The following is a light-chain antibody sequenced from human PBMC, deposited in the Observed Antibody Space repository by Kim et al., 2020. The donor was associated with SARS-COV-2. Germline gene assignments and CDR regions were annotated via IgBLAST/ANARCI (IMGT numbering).Light chain of an antibody. CDR2: AVS. CDR1: SSDVGSYDL. Sequence: QSALTQPASVSGSPEQSITISCTGSSSDVGSYDLVSWYQQHPGKAPKLMIYAVSNRPSGVSSRFSGSKSGNTASLTISGLQAEDEADYYCCSYATTGTHVVFGGGTQLTVL. V-gene: IGLV2-23*02. J-gene: IGLJ2*01. CDR3: CSYATTGTHVV.